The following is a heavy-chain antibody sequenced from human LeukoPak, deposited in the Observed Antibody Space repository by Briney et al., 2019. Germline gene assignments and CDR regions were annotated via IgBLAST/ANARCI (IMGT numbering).Heavy chain of an antibody. CDR1: GDSVSSNSAA. J-gene: IGHJ6*03. D-gene: IGHD5-18*01. CDR3: ARAVDTAMYYYYYYMDV. V-gene: IGHV6-1*01. CDR2: TYYRSKWYN. Sequence: SQTLSLTCAISGDSVSSNSAAWNWIRQSPSRSLEWLGRTYYRSKWYNDYAVSVKSRITINPDTSKNQFSLQLNSVTPEDTAVYYCARAVDTAMYYYYYYMDVWGKGTTVTVSS.